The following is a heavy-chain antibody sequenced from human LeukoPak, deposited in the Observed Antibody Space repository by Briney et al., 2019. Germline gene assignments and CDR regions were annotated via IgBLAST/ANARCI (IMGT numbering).Heavy chain of an antibody. J-gene: IGHJ4*02. CDR2: INPNRGGT. V-gene: IGHV1-2*02. CDR1: GYTFTGYY. CDR3: ARDLYSGYDNGPYY. Sequence: ASVKVSCKASGYTFTGYYMHWVRQAPGQGLEWMGWINPNRGGTNYAQKFNGRVNMTRDTSISTAYMEMSRLRSDDTAVYYCARDLYSGYDNGPYYWGQGTLVTVSS. D-gene: IGHD5-12*01.